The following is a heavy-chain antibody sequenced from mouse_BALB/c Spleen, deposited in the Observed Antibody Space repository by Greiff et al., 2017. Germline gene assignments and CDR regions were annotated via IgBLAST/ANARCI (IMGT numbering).Heavy chain of an antibody. CDR3: ARTLGLLWQFAY. Sequence: VQLQQSGAELAKPGASVKMSCKASGYTFTSYWMHWVKQRPGQGLEWIGYINPSSGYTNYNQKFKDKATLTADKSSSTAYMELSSLTSEDSAVYYCARTLGLLWQFAYWGQGTLVTVSA. V-gene: IGHV1-7*01. CDR2: INPSSGYT. CDR1: GYTFTSYW. D-gene: IGHD2-1*01. J-gene: IGHJ3*01.